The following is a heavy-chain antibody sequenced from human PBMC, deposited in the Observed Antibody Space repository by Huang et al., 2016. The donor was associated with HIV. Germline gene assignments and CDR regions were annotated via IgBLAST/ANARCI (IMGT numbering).Heavy chain of an antibody. J-gene: IGHJ4*02. Sequence: QVQLVQSGAEVKTPGSSVKVSCKASGGTFSKYAISWLRQAPGQGLEWLGGIIPMFGTPNYAPKFQGRVTITADDSTSTTYLEVSRLRSEDTALYYCARGQLGSYGDYDVLYWGQGTLVTVSS. D-gene: IGHD4-17*01. V-gene: IGHV1-69*13. CDR1: GGTFSKYA. CDR3: ARGQLGSYGDYDVLY. CDR2: IIPMFGTP.